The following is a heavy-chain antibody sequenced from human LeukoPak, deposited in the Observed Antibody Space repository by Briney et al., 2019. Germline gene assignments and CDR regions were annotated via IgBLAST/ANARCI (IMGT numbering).Heavy chain of an antibody. CDR1: GFTFSSYA. CDR2: TSYDGTIK. Sequence: GKSLRLSCAASGFTFSSYAMHWVRQAPGKGLEWVGFTSYDGTIKHYADPVKGRFTISRDNSKNTVYLQMNSLRPEDTAVYYCARARLDPWGQGTLVTVSS. CDR3: ARARLDP. J-gene: IGHJ5*02. V-gene: IGHV3-30*04.